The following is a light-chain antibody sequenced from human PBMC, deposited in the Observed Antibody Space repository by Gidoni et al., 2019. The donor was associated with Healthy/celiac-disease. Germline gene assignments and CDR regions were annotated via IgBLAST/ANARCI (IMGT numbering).Light chain of an antibody. Sequence: EIVMTQSPATLSVSPGARATLSCRASQIVSSNLAWYQQKPGQAPMLLIYGASTRATGIPARFSGSGSGTEFTLTISSLQSEDFAVYYCQQYNNWPPMYTFGQGTKLEIK. J-gene: IGKJ2*01. V-gene: IGKV3-15*01. CDR2: GAS. CDR3: QQYNNWPPMYT. CDR1: QIVSSN.